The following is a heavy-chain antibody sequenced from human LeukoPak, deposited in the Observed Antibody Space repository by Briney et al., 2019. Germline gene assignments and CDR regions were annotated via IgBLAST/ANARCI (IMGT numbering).Heavy chain of an antibody. D-gene: IGHD3-22*01. V-gene: IGHV4-61*02. CDR2: IYTSGST. CDR3: ASSPGDYYDSSGYYNPLYY. J-gene: IGHJ4*02. CDR1: GGSISSGSYY. Sequence: SQTLSLTCTVSGGSISSGSYYWSWIRQPAGKGLEWIGRIYTSGSTNYNPSLKSRVTISVDTSKNQFSLKLSSVTAADTAVYYCASSPGDYYDSSGYYNPLYYWGQGTLVTVSS.